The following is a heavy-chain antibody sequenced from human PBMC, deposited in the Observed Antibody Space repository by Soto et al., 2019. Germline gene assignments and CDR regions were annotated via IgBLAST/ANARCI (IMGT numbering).Heavy chain of an antibody. CDR3: AGTSSHQWYYMDV. CDR1: GDSVSSNSAA. D-gene: IGHD1-7*01. Sequence: SQTLSLTCAISGDSVSSNSAAWNWIRLSPSRGLEWLARTYYRSRWYNHYAVSVRSRITVNPDTSKNQFSLQLTSVTPEDTAVYYCAGTSSHQWYYMDVWGKGTTVTVSS. V-gene: IGHV6-1*01. J-gene: IGHJ6*03. CDR2: TYYRSRWYN.